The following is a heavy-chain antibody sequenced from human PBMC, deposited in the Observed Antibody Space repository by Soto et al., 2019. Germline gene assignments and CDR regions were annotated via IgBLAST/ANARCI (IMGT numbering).Heavy chain of an antibody. V-gene: IGHV3-23*01. J-gene: IGHJ1*01. CDR2: ISGSGGST. Sequence: GGSLRLSCAASGFTFSSYAMSWVRQAPGKGLEWVSAISGSGGSTYYADSVKGRFTISRDNSKNTLYLQMNSLRAEDTAVYYCAKDQYGDYFTEYIQHRGQGTLVTVSS. CDR1: GFTFSSYA. D-gene: IGHD4-17*01. CDR3: AKDQYGDYFTEYIQH.